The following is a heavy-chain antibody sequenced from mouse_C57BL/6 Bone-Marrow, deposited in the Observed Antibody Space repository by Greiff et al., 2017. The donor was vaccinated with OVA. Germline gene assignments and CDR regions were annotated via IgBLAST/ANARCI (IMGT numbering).Heavy chain of an antibody. Sequence: PLQQSGAELVRPGASVKLSCPASGFNIKDDYMHWVKQRPEQGLEWIGWIDPENGDTEYASKFQGKATITADTSSNTAYLQLSRLRSEDTAVYYCTTGYDGYYSFAYWGQGTLVTVSA. CDR3: TTGYDGYYSFAY. D-gene: IGHD2-3*01. V-gene: IGHV14-4*01. CDR1: GFNIKDDY. CDR2: IDPENGDT. J-gene: IGHJ3*01.